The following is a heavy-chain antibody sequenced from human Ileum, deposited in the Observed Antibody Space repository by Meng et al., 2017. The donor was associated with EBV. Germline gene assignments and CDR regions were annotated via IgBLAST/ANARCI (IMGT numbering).Heavy chain of an antibody. CDR1: GYTFTSYA. D-gene: IGHD4-17*01. CDR3: ARGAYRGTVTTPSGN. CDR2: INAGNGNT. Sequence: QLVQAGGEVKKPGASVKVSCKASGYTFTSYAMHWVRQAPGQRLEWMGWINAGNGNTKYSQKFQGRVTITRDTSASTAYMELSSLRSEDTAVYYCARGAYRGTVTTPSGNWGQGTLVTVSS. J-gene: IGHJ4*02. V-gene: IGHV1-3*01.